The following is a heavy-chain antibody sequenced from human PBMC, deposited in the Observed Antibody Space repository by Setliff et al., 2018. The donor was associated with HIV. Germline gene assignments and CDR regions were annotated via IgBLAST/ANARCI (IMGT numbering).Heavy chain of an antibody. CDR1: GFTFSAHG. Sequence: QPGGSLRLSCAASGFTFSAHGMHWVRQAPGKGLEWVTFINYDDNYEYYADSVKGRFTISRDNSKNTLYLQMNSLRAEDTAVYYCAKIQNPQGYYYDSSGYYPHPGSPDYWGQGTLVTVS. V-gene: IGHV3-30*02. D-gene: IGHD3-22*01. CDR3: AKIQNPQGYYYDSSGYYPHPGSPDY. J-gene: IGHJ4*02. CDR2: INYDDNYE.